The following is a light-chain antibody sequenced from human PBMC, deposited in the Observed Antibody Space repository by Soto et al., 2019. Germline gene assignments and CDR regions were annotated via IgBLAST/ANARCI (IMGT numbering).Light chain of an antibody. CDR1: SSDVGGYNY. J-gene: IGLJ1*01. V-gene: IGLV2-14*01. Sequence: QSALTQPASVSGSPGQSITISCTGTSSDVGGYNYVSWYQQHPGKAPKLMIYGVSNRPSGVPNRFSGSKSGNTASLTISGLQAEDEADYYCSSYTSSSTFYVFGTGTKATVL. CDR2: GVS. CDR3: SSYTSSSTFYV.